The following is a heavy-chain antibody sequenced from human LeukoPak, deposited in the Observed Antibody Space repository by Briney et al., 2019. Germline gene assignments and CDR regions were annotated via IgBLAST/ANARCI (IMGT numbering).Heavy chain of an antibody. CDR1: GYTFTSYG. D-gene: IGHD2-2*01. CDR3: ARDLGDIVVVPSALTLP. Sequence: ASVKVSCKAYGYTFTSYGISWVRQAPGQGLEWMGWISAYNGNTNYAQKLQGRVTMTTDTSTSTAYMELRSLRSDDTAVYYCARDLGDIVVVPSALTLPWGQGTLVTVSS. J-gene: IGHJ5*02. V-gene: IGHV1-18*01. CDR2: ISAYNGNT.